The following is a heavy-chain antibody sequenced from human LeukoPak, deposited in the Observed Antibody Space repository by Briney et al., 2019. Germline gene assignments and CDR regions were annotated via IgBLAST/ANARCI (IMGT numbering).Heavy chain of an antibody. V-gene: IGHV3-30*18. CDR1: GFTFNSYG. CDR3: AKDTVSSSWYGIDY. CDR2: ISYDGSNK. D-gene: IGHD6-13*01. J-gene: IGHJ4*02. Sequence: GRSLRLSCAASGFTFNSYGMHWVRQAPGKGLEWVAVISYDGSNKYYADSVKGRFTISRDNSKNTLYLQMNRLRAEDTAVYYCAKDTVSSSWYGIDYWGQGTLVTVSS.